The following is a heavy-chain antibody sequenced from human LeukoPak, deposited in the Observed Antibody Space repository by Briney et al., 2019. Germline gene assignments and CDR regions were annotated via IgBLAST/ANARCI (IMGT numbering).Heavy chain of an antibody. CDR3: AKGLAAAGTGFDP. CDR1: GFTFSSSA. D-gene: IGHD6-13*01. Sequence: GGSLRLSCAASGFTFSSSAMSWVRQAPGKGLEWVSNISGSGSGGSTYYADSVKGRSTISRGNSKNTLYLQMSSLRPEDTAIYYCAKGLAAAGTGFDPWGQGTLVTVSS. V-gene: IGHV3-23*01. J-gene: IGHJ5*02. CDR2: ISGSGSGGST.